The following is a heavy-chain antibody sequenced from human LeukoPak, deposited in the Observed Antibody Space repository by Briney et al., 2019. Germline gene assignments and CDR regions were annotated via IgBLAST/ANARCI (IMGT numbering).Heavy chain of an antibody. Sequence: GGSLRLSCAVSGFAFSRYGMHWVRQAPGKGPEWVALISYDGGNKDYVDSVKGRFTVSRDNSRNTLYLQMNSLRPEDTAVYYCAKDRSTYNVLTGYQDYWGQGTLVTVSS. CDR3: AKDRSTYNVLTGYQDY. D-gene: IGHD3-9*01. V-gene: IGHV3-30*18. CDR2: ISYDGGNK. CDR1: GFAFSRYG. J-gene: IGHJ4*02.